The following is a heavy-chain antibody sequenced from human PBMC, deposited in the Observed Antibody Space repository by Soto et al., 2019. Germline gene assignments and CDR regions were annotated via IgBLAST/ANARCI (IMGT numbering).Heavy chain of an antibody. J-gene: IGHJ4*02. CDR1: GGSISSYY. CDR2: IYYSGTT. D-gene: IGHD3-3*01. CDR3: ARQAFGRFDY. Sequence: SETLSLTCTVSGGSISSYYWSWIRQPPGKGLEWIGYIYYSGTTNYNFSLKSRVTISVDTSKNQFSLKLSSVTAADTAVYYCARQAFGRFDYWGQGNLVTVSS. V-gene: IGHV4-59*08.